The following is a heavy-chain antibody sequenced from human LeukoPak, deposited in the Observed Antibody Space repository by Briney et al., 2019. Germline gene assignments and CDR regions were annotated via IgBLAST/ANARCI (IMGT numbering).Heavy chain of an antibody. V-gene: IGHV1-2*02. Sequence: GASVKISCKASGYTFTGYYMHWVRQVPGQGLEWMGWINPNSGGTNYAQKFQGRVTMTRDTSISTAYMELSRLRSDDTAVYYCARGEWELLEYYFDYWGQGTLVTVSS. CDR3: ARGEWELLEYYFDY. D-gene: IGHD1-26*01. CDR1: GYTFTGYY. J-gene: IGHJ4*02. CDR2: INPNSGGT.